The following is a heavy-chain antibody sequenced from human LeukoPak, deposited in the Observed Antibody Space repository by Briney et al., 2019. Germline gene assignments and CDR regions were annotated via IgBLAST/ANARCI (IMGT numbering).Heavy chain of an antibody. V-gene: IGHV1-18*01. CDR3: AREGGQTGTTGYYYYMDV. CDR1: GYTFTSYG. Sequence: ASVKVSCKASGYTFTSYGISWVRQAPGQGLEWMGWISAYNGNTNYAQKLQGRVTMTTDTSTSTACMELRSLRSDDTAVYYCAREGGQTGTTGYYYYMDVWGKGTTVTVSS. J-gene: IGHJ6*03. CDR2: ISAYNGNT. D-gene: IGHD1-7*01.